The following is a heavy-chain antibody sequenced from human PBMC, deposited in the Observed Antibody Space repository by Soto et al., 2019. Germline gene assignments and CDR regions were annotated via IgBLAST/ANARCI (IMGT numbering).Heavy chain of an antibody. CDR3: ARERGVRDIDPTPHFDY. Sequence: GGSLRLSCAASGFTFSSYAMHWVRQAPGKGLEWVAVISYDGSNKYYADSVKGRFTISRDNSKNTLYLQMNSLRAEDTAVYYCARERGVRDIDPTPHFDYWGQGTLVTVSS. CDR1: GFTFSSYA. D-gene: IGHD2-15*01. CDR2: ISYDGSNK. J-gene: IGHJ4*02. V-gene: IGHV3-30-3*01.